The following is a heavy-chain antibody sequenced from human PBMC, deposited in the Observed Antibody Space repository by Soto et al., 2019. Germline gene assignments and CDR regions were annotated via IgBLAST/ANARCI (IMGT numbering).Heavy chain of an antibody. V-gene: IGHV3-33*01. CDR2: IWYDGSNK. D-gene: IGHD3-9*01. Sequence: QVQLVESGGGVVQPGRSLRLSCAASGFTFSSYGMHWVRQAPGKGLEWVAVIWYDGSNKYYADSVKGRFTISRDNSKNTLYLQMNSLSAEDMAVDYCASADFDWLFGFDPWGQGTLVTVSS. CDR1: GFTFSSYG. CDR3: ASADFDWLFGFDP. J-gene: IGHJ5*02.